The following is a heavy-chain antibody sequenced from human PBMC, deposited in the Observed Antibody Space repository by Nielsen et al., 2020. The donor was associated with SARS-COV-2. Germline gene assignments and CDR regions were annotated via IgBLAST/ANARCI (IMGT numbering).Heavy chain of an antibody. CDR2: ISSSSSYI. V-gene: IGHV3-21*01. D-gene: IGHD6-6*01. CDR3: ARDRDSSSWLVRAFDI. Sequence: GESLKISCAASGFTFSSYSMNWVRQAPGKGLEWVSSISSSSSYIYYADSVKGRFTISRDNAKNSLYLQMNSLRAEDTAVYYCARDRDSSSWLVRAFDIWGQGTMVTVSS. J-gene: IGHJ3*02. CDR1: GFTFSSYS.